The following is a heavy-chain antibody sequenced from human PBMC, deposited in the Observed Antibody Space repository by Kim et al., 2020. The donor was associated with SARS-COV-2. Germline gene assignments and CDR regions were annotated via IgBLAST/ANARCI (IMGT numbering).Heavy chain of an antibody. V-gene: IGHV4-4*02. D-gene: IGHD6-13*01. CDR3: ARGPSSSWTEYYYYYYGMDV. J-gene: IGHJ6*02. Sequence: SETLSLTCAVSGDSISSSNWWSWVRQPPGKGLEWIGEIYHSGSTNYNPSLKSRVTISVDKSKNQFSLKLSSVTAADTAVYYCARGPSSSWTEYYYYYYGMDVWGQGTTVTVSS. CDR2: IYHSGST. CDR1: GDSISSSNW.